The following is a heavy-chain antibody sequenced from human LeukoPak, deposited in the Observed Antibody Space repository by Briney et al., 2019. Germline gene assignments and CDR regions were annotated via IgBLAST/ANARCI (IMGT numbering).Heavy chain of an antibody. V-gene: IGHV3-30*04. D-gene: IGHD3-16*01. CDR2: TSYDARNK. J-gene: IGHJ4*02. CDR3: AGFWGSHRLEY. Sequence: GGSLRLSCVGSGFTFSNYAMHWVRQAPGKGLEWVTITSYDARNKYFADSVNGRFTVSRDNSKNTVYLQMNSLRVDDTAVYFCAGFWGSHRLEYWGQGTPVIVSS. CDR1: GFTFSNYA.